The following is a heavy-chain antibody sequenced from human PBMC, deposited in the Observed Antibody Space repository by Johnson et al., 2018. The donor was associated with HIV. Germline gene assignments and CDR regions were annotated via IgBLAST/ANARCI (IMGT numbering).Heavy chain of an antibody. CDR3: TTHSSSWADAFDV. J-gene: IGHJ3*01. Sequence: EVQLVESGGGVVQPGRSLRLSCAASQFTFSSYYMSWVRQAAGRGLEWVSVIYAGGKTYYADSVKGRFTISRDNSKNTLYLQMNSLRAEDTAVYYCTTHSSSWADAFDVWGQGTMVTVSS. V-gene: IGHV3-66*01. D-gene: IGHD6-13*01. CDR1: QFTFSSYY. CDR2: IYAGGKT.